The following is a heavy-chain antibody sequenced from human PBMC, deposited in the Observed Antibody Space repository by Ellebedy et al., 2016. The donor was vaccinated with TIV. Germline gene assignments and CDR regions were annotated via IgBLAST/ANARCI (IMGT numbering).Heavy chain of an antibody. CDR1: GYTFTNYN. CDR3: TRGSGKSFDY. CDR2: INAGNGDT. D-gene: IGHD3-3*01. J-gene: IGHJ4*02. V-gene: IGHV1-3*01. Sequence: AASVKVSCKTSGYTFTNYNMHWVRQAPGQRPECMGWINAGNGDTRYSQKLQGRVTITRDTSASTAYMELSSLRSEDTAVYYCTRGSGKSFDYWGQGTLVTVSS.